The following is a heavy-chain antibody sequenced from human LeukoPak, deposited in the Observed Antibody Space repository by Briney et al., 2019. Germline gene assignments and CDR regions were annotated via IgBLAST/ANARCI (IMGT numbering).Heavy chain of an antibody. J-gene: IGHJ4*02. Sequence: GGSLRLSCAASGFTFSSYAMSWVRQAPGKGLEWVSAVRGGGDSTYYADSVKGRFTISRDNSKNTLYLQMNSLRAEDTAVYYCTKGHGDSSGYYYFDYWGQGTLVTVSS. V-gene: IGHV3-23*01. CDR3: TKGHGDSSGYYYFDY. CDR1: GFTFSSYA. D-gene: IGHD3-22*01. CDR2: VRGGGDST.